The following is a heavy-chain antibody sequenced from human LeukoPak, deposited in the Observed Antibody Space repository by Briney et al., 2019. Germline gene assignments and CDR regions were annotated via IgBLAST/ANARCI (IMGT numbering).Heavy chain of an antibody. CDR3: ARERRKEWFDP. V-gene: IGHV4-61*01. CDR1: GGSVSSGSYY. J-gene: IGHJ5*02. D-gene: IGHD6-25*01. Sequence: PSETLSLTCTVSGGSVSSGSYYWSWIRQPPGKGLEWIEYIYYSGSTNYNPSLKSRVTISVDTSKNQFSLKLSSVTAADTAVYYCARERRKEWFDPWGQGTLVTVSS. CDR2: IYYSGST.